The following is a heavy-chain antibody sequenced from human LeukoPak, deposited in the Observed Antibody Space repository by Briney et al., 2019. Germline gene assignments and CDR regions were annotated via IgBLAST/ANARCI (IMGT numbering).Heavy chain of an antibody. CDR1: GYTFTGYY. J-gene: IGHJ4*02. Sequence: GASVKVSCKASGYTFTGYYMHWVRQAPGQGLEWMGWINPNSGGTNYAQKFQGRVTMTRDTSISTAYMELSRLRSDDTAVYYCARGVVGIVVVPAATPDYWGREPWSPSPQ. V-gene: IGHV1-2*02. CDR3: ARGVVGIVVVPAATPDY. D-gene: IGHD2-2*01. CDR2: INPNSGGT.